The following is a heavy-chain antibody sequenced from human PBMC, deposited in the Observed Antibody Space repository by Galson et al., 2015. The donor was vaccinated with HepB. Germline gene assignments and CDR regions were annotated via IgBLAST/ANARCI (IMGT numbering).Heavy chain of an antibody. CDR1: GYTFTGYH. V-gene: IGHV1-2*06. D-gene: IGHD6-13*01. CDR2: INPNSGGT. CDR3: ARVPPRIAAAGRNDAFDI. Sequence: SVKVSCKASGYTFTGYHMHWVRQAPGQGLEWMGRINPNSGGTNYAQKFQGRVTMTRDTSISTAYMELSRLRSDDTAVYYCARVPPRIAAAGRNDAFDIWGQGTMVTVSS. J-gene: IGHJ3*02.